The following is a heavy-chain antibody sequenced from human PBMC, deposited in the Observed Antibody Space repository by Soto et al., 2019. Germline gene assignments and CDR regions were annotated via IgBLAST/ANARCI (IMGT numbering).Heavy chain of an antibody. CDR1: GGPISSYY. CDR3: ARAGRLISDFWSGYYTSYYYYGMDV. CDR2: IYTSGST. Sequence: SETLSLTCTVSGGPISSYYWSWIRQPAGKGLEWTGRIYTSGSTNYNPSLKSRVTMSVDTSKNQFSLKLSSVTAADTAVYYCARAGRLISDFWSGYYTSYYYYGMDVWGQGTTVTVSS. V-gene: IGHV4-4*07. D-gene: IGHD3-3*01. J-gene: IGHJ6*02.